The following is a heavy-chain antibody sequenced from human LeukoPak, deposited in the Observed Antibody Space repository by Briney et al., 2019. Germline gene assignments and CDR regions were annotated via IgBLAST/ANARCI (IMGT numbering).Heavy chain of an antibody. J-gene: IGHJ2*01. CDR2: INHSGST. V-gene: IGHV4-34*01. CDR1: GGSFSGYY. CDR3: ASRNYGDRHRYWYFDL. Sequence: SETLSLTCAVYGGSFSGYYWSWIRQPPGKGLEWIGEINHSGSTNYNPSLKSRVTISVDTSKNQFSLKLSSVTAADTAVYYCASRNYGDRHRYWYFDLWGRGTQVTVSS. D-gene: IGHD4-17*01.